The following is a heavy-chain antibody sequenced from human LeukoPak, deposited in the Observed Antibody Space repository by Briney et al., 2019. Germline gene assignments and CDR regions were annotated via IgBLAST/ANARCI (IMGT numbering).Heavy chain of an antibody. D-gene: IGHD3-3*01. CDR2: ISGSGGST. CDR1: GFTFSSYA. Sequence: PGGSLRLSCAASGFTFSSYAMSWVRQAPGKGLEWVSAISGSGGSTYYADSVKGRLTISRDNSKNTLYLQMNSLRAEDTAVYYCANPSDDFWSGYYFYWGQGTLVTVSS. V-gene: IGHV3-23*01. CDR3: ANPSDDFWSGYYFY. J-gene: IGHJ4*02.